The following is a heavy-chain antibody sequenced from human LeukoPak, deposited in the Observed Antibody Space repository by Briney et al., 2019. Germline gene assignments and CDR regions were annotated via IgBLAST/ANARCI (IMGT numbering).Heavy chain of an antibody. CDR3: ARGGYYYGSGSYVGLYFDY. CDR1: GGSISSYY. Sequence: SETLSLTCTVSGGSISSYYWSWIRQPAGKGLEWIGRIYTSGSTNYNPSLKSRVTMSVDTSKNQFSLKLSSVTAADTAVYYCARGGYYYGSGSYVGLYFDYWGQGTLVTVSS. J-gene: IGHJ4*02. D-gene: IGHD3-10*01. V-gene: IGHV4-4*07. CDR2: IYTSGST.